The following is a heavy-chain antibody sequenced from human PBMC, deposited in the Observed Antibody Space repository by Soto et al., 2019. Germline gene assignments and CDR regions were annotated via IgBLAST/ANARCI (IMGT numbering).Heavy chain of an antibody. Sequence: GGSLRLSCEASAFTLSQHWVTWVRQGPGKGLEWVANVNLGGTEKNYVDSGKGRFTISRDNAKNLVYLQMNSLRAEDTAIYYCTRGHYGMDVWGQGTTVTVSS. CDR3: TRGHYGMDV. CDR1: AFTLSQHW. CDR2: VNLGGTEK. V-gene: IGHV3-7*05. J-gene: IGHJ6*02.